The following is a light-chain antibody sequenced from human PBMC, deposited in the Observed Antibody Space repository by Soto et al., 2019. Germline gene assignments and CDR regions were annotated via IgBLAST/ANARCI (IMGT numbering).Light chain of an antibody. CDR3: QHYATSRPT. V-gene: IGKV3-20*01. J-gene: IGKJ2*01. CDR2: GAS. CDR1: QSVSSSY. Sequence: EIILTQSPDTLSLSRGERATLSCRASQSVSSSYLAWYQQKPGQAPRLLISGASSRATGIPDRFRGSGSGTGFTLTISRLEPEDFAVYYCQHYATSRPTFGQGTKLEIK.